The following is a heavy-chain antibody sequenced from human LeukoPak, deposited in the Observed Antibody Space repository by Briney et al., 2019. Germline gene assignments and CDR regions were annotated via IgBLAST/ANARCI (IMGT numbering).Heavy chain of an antibody. CDR1: GFTFSSYS. D-gene: IGHD3-3*01. J-gene: IGHJ5*02. V-gene: IGHV3-21*01. CDR3: ASWKSITIFGVVTRGGWFDP. Sequence: PGGSLRLSCAASGFTFSSYSMNWVRQAPGKGLEWVSSISSSSSYIYYADSVKGRFTISRDNAKNSLYLQMNSLRAEDTAVYYCASWKSITIFGVVTRGGWFDPWGQGTLVTVSS. CDR2: ISSSSSYI.